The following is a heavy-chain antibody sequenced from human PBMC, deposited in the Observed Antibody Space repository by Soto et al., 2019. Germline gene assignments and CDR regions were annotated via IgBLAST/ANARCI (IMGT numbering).Heavy chain of an antibody. D-gene: IGHD6-13*01. CDR1: GYTFTSYA. J-gene: IGHJ6*02. CDR2: INAGNGNT. CDR3: ARCSSSGDYYYYGMDV. Sequence: GASVKVSCKASGYTFTSYAMHWVRQAPGQRLEWMGWINAGNGNTKYSQKFQGRVTITRDTSASTAYMELSSLRSEDTAVYYCARCSSSGDYYYYGMDVWGQGTTVTVSS. V-gene: IGHV1-3*01.